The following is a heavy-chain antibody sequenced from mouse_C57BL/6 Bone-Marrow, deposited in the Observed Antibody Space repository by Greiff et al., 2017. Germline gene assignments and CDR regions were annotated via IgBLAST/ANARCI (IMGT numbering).Heavy chain of an antibody. J-gene: IGHJ1*03. CDR3: SRITTVVSNFDV. V-gene: IGHV7-3*01. CDR2: IRNKANGYTT. CDR1: GFTFTDYY. Sequence: EVQLVESGGGLVQPGGSLSLSCAASGFTFTDYYMSWVRQPPGKALEWLGFIRNKANGYTTEYSASVKGRFTISRDNSQSILYLQMNALRAEDSATYYGSRITTVVSNFDVWGTGTTVTVSS. D-gene: IGHD1-1*01.